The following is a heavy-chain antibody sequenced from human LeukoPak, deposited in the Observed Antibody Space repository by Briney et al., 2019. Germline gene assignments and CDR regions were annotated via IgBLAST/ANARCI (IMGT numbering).Heavy chain of an antibody. Sequence: GGSLSLACAASGFTFSIYAMRWVRQVPDKGLEWVAVISYDGRNKYYADSVKDRFTISRDNSKNTLYLQTNSLRAEDTAVYYCARLYDSSGSAYYYYCMDVWGQGTTVTVSS. D-gene: IGHD3-22*01. J-gene: IGHJ6*02. CDR1: GFTFSIYA. CDR3: ARLYDSSGSAYYYYCMDV. V-gene: IGHV3-30*04. CDR2: ISYDGRNK.